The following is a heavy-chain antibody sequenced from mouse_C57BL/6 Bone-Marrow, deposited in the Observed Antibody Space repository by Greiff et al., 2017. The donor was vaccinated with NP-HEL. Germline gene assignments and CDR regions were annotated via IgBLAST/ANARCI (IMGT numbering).Heavy chain of an antibody. CDR3: AREEWGYYGSSRGDDAMDY. V-gene: IGHV1-22*01. CDR1: GYTFTDYN. Sequence: VQLQQSGPELVKPGASVKMSCKASGYTFTDYNMHWVKQSHGKSLEWIGYINPNNGGTSYNQKFKGKATLTVNKSSSTAYMQRRSLTSEDSAVYYCAREEWGYYGSSRGDDAMDYWGQGTSVTVSS. D-gene: IGHD1-1*01. J-gene: IGHJ4*01. CDR2: INPNNGGT.